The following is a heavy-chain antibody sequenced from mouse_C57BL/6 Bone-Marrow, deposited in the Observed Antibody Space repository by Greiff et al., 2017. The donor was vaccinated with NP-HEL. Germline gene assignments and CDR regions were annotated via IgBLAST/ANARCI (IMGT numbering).Heavy chain of an antibody. CDR1: GFTFSSYG. CDR3: ARRGDYDGAWFAC. J-gene: IGHJ3*01. V-gene: IGHV5-6*01. Sequence: EVQRVESGGDLVKPGGSLKLSCAASGFTFSSYGMSWVRQTPDKRLEWVATISSGGSYTYYPDSVKGRFTISRDNAKNTLYLQMSSLKSEDTAMYYCARRGDYDGAWFACWGQGTLVTVSA. CDR2: ISSGGSYT. D-gene: IGHD2-4*01.